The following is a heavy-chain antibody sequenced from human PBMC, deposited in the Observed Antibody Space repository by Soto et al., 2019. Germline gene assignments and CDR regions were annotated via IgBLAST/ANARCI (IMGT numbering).Heavy chain of an antibody. CDR3: ASTPGGKRTTYYFDY. Sequence: SETLSLTCTVSGGSISSGGYYWSWIRQHPGKGLEWIGYIYYSGSTYYNPSLKSRVTISVDTSKNQFSLKLSSVTAADTAVYYCASTPGGKRTTYYFDYWGQGTLVTVSS. D-gene: IGHD2-15*01. CDR2: IYYSGST. J-gene: IGHJ4*02. CDR1: GGSISSGGYY. V-gene: IGHV4-31*03.